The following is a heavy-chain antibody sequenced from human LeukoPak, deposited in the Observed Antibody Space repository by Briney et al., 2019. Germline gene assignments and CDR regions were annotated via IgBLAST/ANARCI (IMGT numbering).Heavy chain of an antibody. V-gene: IGHV4-38-2*01. D-gene: IGHD5-18*01. CDR2: IYHSGST. CDR1: GYSISSGYY. Sequence: SETLSLTCAVSGYSISSGYYWGWIRQPPGKGLEWIGSIYHSGSTNYNPSLKSRVTISVDTSKNQFSLKLSSVTAADTAVYYCPRATEQLWSDFDYCGQGTLVTVSS. J-gene: IGHJ4*02. CDR3: PRATEQLWSDFDY.